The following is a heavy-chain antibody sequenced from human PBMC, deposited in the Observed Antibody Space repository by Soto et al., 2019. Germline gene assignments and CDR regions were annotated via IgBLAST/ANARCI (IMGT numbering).Heavy chain of an antibody. J-gene: IGHJ4*02. CDR2: ISGSGGST. D-gene: IGHD6-19*01. CDR3: ASRSSGWYVDY. CDR1: GFTFSSYA. Sequence: EVQLLESGGGLVQPGGSLRLSCAASGFTFSSYAMNWVRQAPGKGLEWVSVISGSGGSTYYADSVKGRFTISRDNSKNTLYLQMKSLRAEDTAVYYCASRSSGWYVDYWGQGTLVTVSS. V-gene: IGHV3-23*01.